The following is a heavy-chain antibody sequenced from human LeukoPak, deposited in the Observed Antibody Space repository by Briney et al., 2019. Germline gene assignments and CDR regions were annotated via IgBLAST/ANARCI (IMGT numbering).Heavy chain of an antibody. V-gene: IGHV1-8*01. CDR2: MNPNSGNT. D-gene: IGHD6-13*01. J-gene: IGHJ5*02. CDR1: VYTFTNYD. Sequence: ASVKVSCKASVYTFTNYDINGVRQATGQGREWTGWMNPNSGNTGYAQKFQGRVTMTSNTSISTAYMELSSLRSEDTAVYYCARGYAIAAAANRRFDPWGQGTLVTVSS. CDR3: ARGYAIAAAANRRFDP.